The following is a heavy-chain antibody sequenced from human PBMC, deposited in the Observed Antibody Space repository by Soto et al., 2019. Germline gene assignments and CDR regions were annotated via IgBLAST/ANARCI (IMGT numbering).Heavy chain of an antibody. CDR2: IHNSGNT. Sequence: QVQLQESGPGLVKPSETLSLTCTVPSGSIRTSYWTWIRQFPGKRLEWIAHIHNSGNTNSNPSLKRRVTIAMDTSNNQISLRVTSVTAADTAMYYCARLQYTVVTPIDMCGQGTMVTVSS. V-gene: IGHV4-59*01. CDR1: SGSIRTSY. J-gene: IGHJ3*02. CDR3: ARLQYTVVTPIDM. D-gene: IGHD2-21*02.